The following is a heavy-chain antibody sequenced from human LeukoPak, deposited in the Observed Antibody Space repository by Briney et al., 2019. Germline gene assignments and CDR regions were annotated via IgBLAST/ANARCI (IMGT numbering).Heavy chain of an antibody. CDR1: GFAFNDFA. CDR3: AKSSIMFAAGRLGSIDF. CDR2: IRRDGSHK. J-gene: IGHJ4*02. D-gene: IGHD6-25*01. Sequence: GGSLRLSCAASGFAFNDFAMYWVRQAPGKGLDWVAIIRRDGSHKYYAHSIKGRFAISRDNSKNTLYLQMGSLRAEDTAVYYCAKSSIMFAAGRLGSIDFWGQGTLVTVSS. V-gene: IGHV3-30*02.